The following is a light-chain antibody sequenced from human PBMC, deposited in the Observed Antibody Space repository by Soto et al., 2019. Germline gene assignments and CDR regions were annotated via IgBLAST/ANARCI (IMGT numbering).Light chain of an antibody. V-gene: IGKV4-1*01. Sequence: DIVMTQSPDSLAVSLGERATINCKSSQSVLYTSNNNNYLAWYQQKPGQPPKLLIYWASTREFGVPDRFSGSGSGTDFTLTISSLQAEDVAVYYCQQFYTIPLTFGGGTKVAIK. CDR1: QSVLYTSNNNNY. CDR2: WAS. J-gene: IGKJ4*01. CDR3: QQFYTIPLT.